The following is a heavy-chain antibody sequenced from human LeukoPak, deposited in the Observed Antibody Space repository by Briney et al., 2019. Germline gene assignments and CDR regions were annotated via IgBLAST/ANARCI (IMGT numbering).Heavy chain of an antibody. J-gene: IGHJ4*02. CDR1: GGTFSSYA. D-gene: IGHD1-26*01. V-gene: IGHV1-69*13. CDR2: IIPIFGTA. Sequence: ASVKVSCKASGGTFSSYAISWVRQASGQGLEWMGGIIPIFGTANYAQKFRGRVTITADESTSTAYMELSSLRSEDTAVYYCARGIRSGVGFDYWGQGTLVTVSS. CDR3: ARGIRSGVGFDY.